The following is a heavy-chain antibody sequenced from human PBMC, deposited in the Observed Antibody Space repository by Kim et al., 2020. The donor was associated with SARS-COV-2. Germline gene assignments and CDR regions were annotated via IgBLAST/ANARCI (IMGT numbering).Heavy chain of an antibody. CDR2: IYSGGSST. J-gene: IGHJ3*02. Sequence: GGSLRLSCAASGFTFSSYAMSWVRQAPGKGLEWVSVIYSGGSSTYYADSVKGRFTISRDNSTNTLYLQMNSLIAEDTAVYYCAKMPDGSGSYDGVFDIW. CDR1: GFTFSSYA. V-gene: IGHV3-23*03. D-gene: IGHD3-10*01. CDR3: AKMPDGSGSYDGVFDI.